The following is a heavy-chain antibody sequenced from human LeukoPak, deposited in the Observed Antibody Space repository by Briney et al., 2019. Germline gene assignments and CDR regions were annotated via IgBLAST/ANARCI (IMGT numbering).Heavy chain of an antibody. CDR2: ISGSGGNT. V-gene: IGHV3-23*01. CDR1: GFTFSSNA. Sequence: GGSLRLSCVASGFTFSSNAMSWVRQAPGQGLDWVSSISGSGGNTYYADSVKGRSTISRDNSKNTLYLQMSSLRAEDTAVYYCAKRGPRGIAADFFDYWGQGTLVTVSS. D-gene: IGHD6-13*01. CDR3: AKRGPRGIAADFFDY. J-gene: IGHJ4*02.